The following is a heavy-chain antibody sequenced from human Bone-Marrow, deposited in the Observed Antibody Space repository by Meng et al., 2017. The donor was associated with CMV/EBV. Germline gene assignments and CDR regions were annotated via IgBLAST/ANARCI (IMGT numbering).Heavy chain of an antibody. CDR1: GGTFSSYA. D-gene: IGHD2-2*02. V-gene: IGHV1-69*05. J-gene: IGHJ4*02. CDR2: IIPIFGTA. Sequence: SLQVSCKASGGTFSSYAISWGRQAPGQGREWMGGIIPIFGTANYAQKFQGRVTITTDESTSTAYRELSSMRSEDTAVYYCARAPGYCSSTSCYTFNYWGQGTLVTVSS. CDR3: ARAPGYCSSTSCYTFNY.